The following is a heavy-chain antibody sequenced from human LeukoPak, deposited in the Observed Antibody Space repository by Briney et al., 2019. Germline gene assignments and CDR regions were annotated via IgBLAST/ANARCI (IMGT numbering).Heavy chain of an antibody. Sequence: GGSLRLSCAASGFTVSSTYMSWVRQAPGKGLEWVSVVCSGGSTYYADSVKGRFTISRDNSKNTLYLQMNSLRAEDTAVYYCARHPDCGGDGVCYYGMDVWGKGTTVTVSS. D-gene: IGHD2-21*02. V-gene: IGHV3-53*01. CDR3: ARHPDCGGDGVCYYGMDV. CDR2: VCSGGST. J-gene: IGHJ6*04. CDR1: GFTVSSTY.